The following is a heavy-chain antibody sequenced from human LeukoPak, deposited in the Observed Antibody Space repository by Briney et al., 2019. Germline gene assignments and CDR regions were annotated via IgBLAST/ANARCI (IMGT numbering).Heavy chain of an antibody. V-gene: IGHV3-33*01. J-gene: IGHJ4*02. Sequence: PGRSLRLSCAASGFTFSSYGMHWVRQAPGKGLEWVAVIWYDGSNKYYADSVKGRFTISRDNSKNTLYLQMNSLRAEDTAVYYCARDPWGYCSGGSCYYFDYWGQGTLVTVSS. D-gene: IGHD2-15*01. CDR1: GFTFSSYG. CDR2: IWYDGSNK. CDR3: ARDPWGYCSGGSCYYFDY.